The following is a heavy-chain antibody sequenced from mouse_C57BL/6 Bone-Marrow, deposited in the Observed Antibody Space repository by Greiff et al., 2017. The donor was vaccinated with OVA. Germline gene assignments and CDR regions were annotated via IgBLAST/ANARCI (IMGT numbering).Heavy chain of an antibody. Sequence: EVKLMESGGGLVKPGGSLKLSCAASGFTFSDYGMHWVRQAPEKGLEWVAYISSGSSTIYYAGTVKGRFTISRDNAKNTLFLQMTSLRSEDTAMYYCARDYYYGSSSYYFDYWGQGTTLTVSS. J-gene: IGHJ2*01. V-gene: IGHV5-17*01. CDR3: ARDYYYGSSSYYFDY. CDR2: ISSGSSTI. D-gene: IGHD1-1*01. CDR1: GFTFSDYG.